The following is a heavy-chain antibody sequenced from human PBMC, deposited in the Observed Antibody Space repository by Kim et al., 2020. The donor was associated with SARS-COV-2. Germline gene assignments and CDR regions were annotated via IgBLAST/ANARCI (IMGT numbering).Heavy chain of an antibody. J-gene: IGHJ4*02. CDR3: ARGLTAAGANNFDY. V-gene: IGHV4-4*07. Sequence: YTPSRESRVTMSVDTSKTQFSLELTSVTAADTAVYYCARGLTAAGANNFDYWGQGTLVTGSS. D-gene: IGHD6-13*01.